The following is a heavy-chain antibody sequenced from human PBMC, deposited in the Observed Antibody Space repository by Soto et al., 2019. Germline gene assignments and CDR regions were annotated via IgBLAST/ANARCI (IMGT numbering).Heavy chain of an antibody. Sequence: PGGSLRLSCAAAGFTFRSYWMSWVRQAPGKGLEWVANIKQDGSEKYYVDSVKGRFTISRDNAKNSLYLQMNSLRAEDTAVYYCARTAPSLYCSGGSCYNGYYFDYWGQGTLVTVSS. J-gene: IGHJ4*02. V-gene: IGHV3-7*01. CDR2: IKQDGSEK. CDR3: ARTAPSLYCSGGSCYNGYYFDY. D-gene: IGHD2-15*01. CDR1: GFTFRSYW.